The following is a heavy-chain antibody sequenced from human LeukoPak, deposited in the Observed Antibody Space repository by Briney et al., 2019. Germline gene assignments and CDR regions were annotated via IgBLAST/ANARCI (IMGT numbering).Heavy chain of an antibody. J-gene: IGHJ6*03. CDR1: GYSIGSDFY. Sequence: KPSETLSLTCAVSGYSIGSDFYWGWIRQTPGKGLEWLGSVSHNTGASYNPSFKSRVTISLDTSKNHFSLTLTSVTAADTAVHFCAREPGWGHNYYYMDVWGKGTTVAVSS. CDR3: AREPGWGHNYYYMDV. V-gene: IGHV4-38-2*02. D-gene: IGHD1-26*01. CDR2: VSHNTGA.